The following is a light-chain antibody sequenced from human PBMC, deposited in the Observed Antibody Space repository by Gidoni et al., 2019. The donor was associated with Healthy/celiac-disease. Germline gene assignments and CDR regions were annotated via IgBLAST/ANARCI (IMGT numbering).Light chain of an antibody. Sequence: DIVMTQSPLSLPVTPGEPASISCRSSQSLLHSNGYNYLDWYLQKPVQSPQLLIYLGSNRASGVPDRFSGSGSGTDFTLKISRVEAEDVGVYYCMQALQTPFFGPGTNVDIK. CDR3: MQALQTPF. V-gene: IGKV2-28*01. CDR2: LGS. CDR1: QSLLHSNGYNY. J-gene: IGKJ3*01.